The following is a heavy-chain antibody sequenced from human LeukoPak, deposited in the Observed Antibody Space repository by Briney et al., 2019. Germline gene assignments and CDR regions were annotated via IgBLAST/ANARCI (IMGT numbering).Heavy chain of an antibody. CDR2: ISASGDST. Sequence: SGGSLRRSCGASGFSFSSYAMSWVRQAPGKGPEWVSAISASGDSTYYADSVKGRLTISRDNSKSTLDLQMNSLRAEDTAVYYCAKGWPIAGDIKDWFDSWGQGTLVTVSS. J-gene: IGHJ5*01. CDR1: GFSFSSYA. V-gene: IGHV3-23*01. CDR3: AKGWPIAGDIKDWFDS. D-gene: IGHD6-13*01.